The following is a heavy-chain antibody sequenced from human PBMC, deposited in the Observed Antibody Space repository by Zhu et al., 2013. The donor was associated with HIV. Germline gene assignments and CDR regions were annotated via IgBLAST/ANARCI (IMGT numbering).Heavy chain of an antibody. V-gene: IGHV1-69*01. CDR1: GGTFRNFA. CDR3: ARGTLRDSIGLPVVPAAIHGDFYYDSGR. Sequence: QVQLVQSGAEVKKPGSSVKVSCKASGGTFRNFAISWVRQAPGQGLEWMGGIIPIFRTADYTQKFQGRVTITADDSMSTAYMELSSLRSDDTAVYYCARGTLRDSIGLPVVPAAIHGDFYYDSGRRGPRDHGHRLL. J-gene: IGHJ6*02. D-gene: IGHD2-2*02. CDR2: IIPIFRTA.